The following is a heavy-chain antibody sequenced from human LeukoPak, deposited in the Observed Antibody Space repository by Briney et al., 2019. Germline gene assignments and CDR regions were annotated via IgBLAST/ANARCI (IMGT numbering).Heavy chain of an antibody. Sequence: GGSLRLSCAASGFSFSSYTMHWVRQAPGKGLEWVSSISTTSTYIYYADAVKGRFTISRDNAKNSLDLQMNTLSAEDTAMCFCARGAITTFDYWGQGAQVTVSS. CDR3: ARGAITTFDY. CDR2: ISTTSTYI. D-gene: IGHD3-22*01. J-gene: IGHJ4*02. CDR1: GFSFSSYT. V-gene: IGHV3-21*01.